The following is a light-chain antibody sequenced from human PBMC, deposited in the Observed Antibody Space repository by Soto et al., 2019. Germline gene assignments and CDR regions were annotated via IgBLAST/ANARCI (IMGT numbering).Light chain of an antibody. V-gene: IGKV1-39*01. CDR1: QSVANY. CDR3: QQSDTTPWT. J-gene: IGKJ1*01. Sequence: DIQMTQSPSSLSASVGDRITITCRASQSVANYLNWYQHRPGKAPKLLIYSASNLPSGVPSRFTGSGSGTDFTLTISSLQPEDFASYYCQQSDTTPWTFGQGTKVEIK. CDR2: SAS.